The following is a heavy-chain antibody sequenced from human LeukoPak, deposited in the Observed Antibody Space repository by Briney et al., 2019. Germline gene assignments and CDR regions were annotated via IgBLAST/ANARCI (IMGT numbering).Heavy chain of an antibody. V-gene: IGHV4-34*01. CDR2: INHSGST. Sequence: SSETLSLTCAVYGGSFSGYYWSWIRQPPGKGLEWIGEINHSGSTTYNPSLKSRVTISVDTSKNQFSLKLSSVTAADTAVYYCARGLLRGYSYGYRARWFDPWGQGTLVTVSS. D-gene: IGHD5-18*01. CDR3: ARGLLRGYSYGYRARWFDP. CDR1: GGSFSGYY. J-gene: IGHJ5*02.